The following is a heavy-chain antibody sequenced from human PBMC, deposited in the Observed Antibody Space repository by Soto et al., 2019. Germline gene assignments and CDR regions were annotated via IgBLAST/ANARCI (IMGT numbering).Heavy chain of an antibody. V-gene: IGHV1-2*02. CDR3: ARSLLDEYSSSWRSAYYGMDV. D-gene: IGHD6-13*01. CDR2: INPNSGGT. J-gene: IGHJ6*02. Sequence: QVQLVQSGAEVKKPGASVKVPCKASGFTFSAYYIYWVRQAPGQGLGWIGWINPNSGGTNNAQKFQGRVTMTRDTSTSTVYMELSALIPDDTAVYYCARSLLDEYSSSWRSAYYGMDVWGQGTTVTVSS. CDR1: GFTFSAYY.